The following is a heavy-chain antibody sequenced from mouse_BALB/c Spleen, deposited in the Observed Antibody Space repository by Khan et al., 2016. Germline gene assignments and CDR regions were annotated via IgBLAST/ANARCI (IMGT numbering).Heavy chain of an antibody. V-gene: IGHV9-3*02. Sequence: QSQLVQSGPELKTPGETVKISCKASGYTFTNYGMNWVKQAPGKGLKWMGWIHTSTGEPTYAEEFKGRIAFSLETSASTAYLQLNNLKSEDTATYFCARTARATFAYWGQGTLVTVSA. D-gene: IGHD3-1*01. CDR2: IHTSTGEP. J-gene: IGHJ3*01. CDR1: GYTFTNYG. CDR3: ARTARATFAY.